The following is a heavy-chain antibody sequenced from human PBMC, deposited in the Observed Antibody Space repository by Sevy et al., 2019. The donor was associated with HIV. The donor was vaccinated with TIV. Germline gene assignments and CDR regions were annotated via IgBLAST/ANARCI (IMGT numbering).Heavy chain of an antibody. CDR3: AKGDRSFYGIDV. Sequence: GGSLRLSCAASGITFGTYVMNWVRQAPGKGLEWVSGISGSGGSTYYADSVKGRITISRDNSKKTVYLQMNSLRAEDTAVYYCAKGDRSFYGIDVWGQGTTVTVSS. V-gene: IGHV3-23*01. D-gene: IGHD2-15*01. CDR1: GITFGTYV. J-gene: IGHJ6*02. CDR2: ISGSGGST.